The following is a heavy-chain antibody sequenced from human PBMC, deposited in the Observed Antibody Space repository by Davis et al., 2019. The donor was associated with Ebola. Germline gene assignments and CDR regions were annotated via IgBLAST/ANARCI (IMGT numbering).Heavy chain of an antibody. J-gene: IGHJ4*02. D-gene: IGHD6-13*01. V-gene: IGHV4-34*01. CDR3: AGQASWYGFDY. Sequence: MPSETLSLTCAVYGGSFSGYYWSWIRQPPGKGLEWIGEINHSGSTNYNPSLKSRVTISVDTSKNQFSLKLSSVTAADTAVYYCAGQASWYGFDYWGQGTLVTVSS. CDR2: INHSGST. CDR1: GGSFSGYY.